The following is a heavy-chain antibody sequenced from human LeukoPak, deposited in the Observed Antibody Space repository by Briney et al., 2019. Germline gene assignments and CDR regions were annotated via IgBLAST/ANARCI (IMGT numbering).Heavy chain of an antibody. V-gene: IGHV3-11*01. CDR1: GFTFSDYY. CDR3: ARTYGSSPSWDFDY. J-gene: IGHJ4*02. CDR2: ISSSGSTI. D-gene: IGHD2-15*01. Sequence: GGSLRFSCAASGFTFSDYYMSWIRQAPGKGLEWVSYISSSGSTIYYADSVKGRFTISRDNAKNSLYLQMNSLRAEDTAVYYCARTYGSSPSWDFDYWGQGTLVTVSS.